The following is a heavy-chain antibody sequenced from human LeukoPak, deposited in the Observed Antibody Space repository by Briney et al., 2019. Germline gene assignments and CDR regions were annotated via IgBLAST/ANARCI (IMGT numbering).Heavy chain of an antibody. J-gene: IGHJ5*02. D-gene: IGHD3-10*01. CDR3: ARLLFLCFGESPFPP. CDR2: INAGNGNT. V-gene: IGHV1-3*01. Sequence: ASVKVSCKASGYTFTSYAMHWVRQAPGQRLEWMGWINAGNGNTKYSQKFQGRVTITRDTSASTAYMELSSLRSEDTAVYYCARLLFLCFGESPFPPWAQEPRVPAPS. CDR1: GYTFTSYA.